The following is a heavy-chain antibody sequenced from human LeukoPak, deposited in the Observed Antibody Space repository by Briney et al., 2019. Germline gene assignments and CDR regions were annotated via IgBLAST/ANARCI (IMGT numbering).Heavy chain of an antibody. D-gene: IGHD1-1*01. CDR3: ARDSRYNWNDDYYYGMDV. J-gene: IGHJ6*02. CDR2: IYYSGST. V-gene: IGHV4-59*01. Sequence: SETLSLTCTVSGGSISSYYWSWIRQPPGKGLEWIGYIYYSGSTNYNPSLRSRVTISVDTSKNQFSLKLSSVTAADTAVYYCARDSRYNWNDDYYYGMDVWGQGPTATVSS. CDR1: GGSISSYY.